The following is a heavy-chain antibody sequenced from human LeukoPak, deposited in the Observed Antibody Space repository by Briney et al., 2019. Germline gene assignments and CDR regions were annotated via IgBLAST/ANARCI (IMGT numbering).Heavy chain of an antibody. CDR3: AKDNGYRAAAAMGAFDI. D-gene: IGHD2-2*01. V-gene: IGHV3-30*04. J-gene: IGHJ3*02. CDR1: DFPFIGYT. Sequence: GGSLRLSCAASDFPFIGYTMHWVRQAPGKGLEWVAVISYDGSNKYYADSVKGRFTISRDNSKNTLYLQMNSLRAEDTAVYYCAKDNGYRAAAAMGAFDIWGQGTMVTVSS. CDR2: ISYDGSNK.